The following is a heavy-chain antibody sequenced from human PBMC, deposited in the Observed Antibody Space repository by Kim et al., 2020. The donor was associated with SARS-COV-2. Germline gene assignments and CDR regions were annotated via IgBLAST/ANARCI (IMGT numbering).Heavy chain of an antibody. Sequence: GGSLRLSCAASGFTVSSNYMSWVRQAPGKGLDWVSVIYSGGSTYYADSVKGRFTISRHNSKNTLYLQMNSLRAEDTAVYYCARARKGYVWGSFDYWGQGTLVTVSS. CDR3: ARARKGYVWGSFDY. CDR1: GFTVSSNY. D-gene: IGHD3-16*01. J-gene: IGHJ4*02. V-gene: IGHV3-53*04. CDR2: IYSGGST.